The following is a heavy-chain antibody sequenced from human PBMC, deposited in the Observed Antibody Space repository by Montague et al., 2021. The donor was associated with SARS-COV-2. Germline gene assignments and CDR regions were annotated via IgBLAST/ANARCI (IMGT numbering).Heavy chain of an antibody. V-gene: IGHV4-59*08. Sequence: SETLSLTCTVSGDSISRSYWSWIRQPPGKGLEWLAYISYIGSTNHNPSLKSRVTISVDTPKNQFSLKLSAVTAAATGVYYCVRHSGYYDRSGYYDYWGRGTLVTVSS. CDR2: ISYIGST. CDR3: VRHSGYYDRSGYYDY. J-gene: IGHJ4*02. D-gene: IGHD3-22*01. CDR1: GDSISRSY.